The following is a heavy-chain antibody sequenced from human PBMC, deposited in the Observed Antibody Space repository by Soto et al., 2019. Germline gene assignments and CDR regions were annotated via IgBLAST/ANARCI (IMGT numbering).Heavy chain of an antibody. CDR3: AKSTGREGYCSGGSCYSIFIRAFDI. Sequence: PGGSLRLSCAASGFTFSSYAMSWVRQAPGKGLEWVSAISGSGGSTYYADSVKGRFTISRDNSKNTLYLQMNSLRAEDTAVYYCAKSTGREGYCSGGSCYSIFIRAFDIWGQGTMVTVSS. D-gene: IGHD2-15*01. CDR2: ISGSGGST. CDR1: GFTFSSYA. J-gene: IGHJ3*02. V-gene: IGHV3-23*01.